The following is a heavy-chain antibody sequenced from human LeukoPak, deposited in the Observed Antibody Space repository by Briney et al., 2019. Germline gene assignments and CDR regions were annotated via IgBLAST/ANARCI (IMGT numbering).Heavy chain of an antibody. Sequence: ASVKVSCKVSGYTLTELSMHWVRQAPGKGLEWMGGFDPEDGETIYAQKFQGRVTMTEDTSTDTAYIELSSLRFEDTAVYYCATSAPRWGRGYFDYWGQGTLVTVSS. CDR3: ATSAPRWGRGYFDY. J-gene: IGHJ4*02. CDR2: FDPEDGET. CDR1: GYTLTELS. V-gene: IGHV1-24*01. D-gene: IGHD3-16*01.